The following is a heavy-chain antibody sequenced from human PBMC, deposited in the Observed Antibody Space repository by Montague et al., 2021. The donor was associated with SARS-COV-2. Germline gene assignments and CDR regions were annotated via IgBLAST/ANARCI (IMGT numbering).Heavy chain of an antibody. D-gene: IGHD1-26*01. V-gene: IGHV3-7*03. CDR1: GFTFSSYW. Sequence: SLRLSCAASGFTFSSYWMSWVRQTPGKGLEWVANIKPDGGEKHYADSVKGRFTISRDNAKNSLNLQMDSLRAEDTALYYCARDSRIVGATGGMDVWGQGTTVIVSS. CDR2: IKPDGGEK. CDR3: ARDSRIVGATGGMDV. J-gene: IGHJ6*02.